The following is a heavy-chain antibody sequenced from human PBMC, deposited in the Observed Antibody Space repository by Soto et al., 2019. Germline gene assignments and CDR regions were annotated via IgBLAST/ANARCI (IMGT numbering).Heavy chain of an antibody. V-gene: IGHV1-69*01. D-gene: IGHD2-15*01. CDR3: ARDNCSGGSCYYNWFDP. Sequence: QVQLVQSGAEVKKPGSSVKVSCKASGGTFSSYAISWVRQAPGQGLEWMGGIIPIFGTANYAQKFQGRVTITAAESTSTAYMELSSLRSEDTAVYYCARDNCSGGSCYYNWFDPWGQGTLVTVSS. CDR1: GGTFSSYA. J-gene: IGHJ5*02. CDR2: IIPIFGTA.